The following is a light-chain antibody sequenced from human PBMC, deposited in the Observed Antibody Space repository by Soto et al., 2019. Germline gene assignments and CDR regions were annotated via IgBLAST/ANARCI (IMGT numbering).Light chain of an antibody. CDR3: QQYNNWTWT. J-gene: IGKJ1*01. Sequence: EIVMTQSPATLSVSPGERATLSCRASQSVSSNLAWYQQKPGQAPRLLIYGASTRATGIPARFSGSGSGTEFTLTISRLQSEDFAVYYCQQYNNWTWTFGQGTKVEIQ. V-gene: IGKV3-15*01. CDR1: QSVSSN. CDR2: GAS.